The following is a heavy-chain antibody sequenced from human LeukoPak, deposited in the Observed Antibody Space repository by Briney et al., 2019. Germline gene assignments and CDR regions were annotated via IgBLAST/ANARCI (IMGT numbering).Heavy chain of an antibody. Sequence: GGSLRLSCAASGFTFDDYRLSWVRRAPGEGLEWVSGINWNGGSTGYADSVKGRFTISRDNAKNSLSLQMNSLRAEDTALYYCARVTYYYGSGSYYNDYWGQGTLVTVSS. CDR1: GFTFDDYR. CDR2: INWNGGST. D-gene: IGHD3-10*01. V-gene: IGHV3-20*04. J-gene: IGHJ4*02. CDR3: ARVTYYYGSGSYYNDY.